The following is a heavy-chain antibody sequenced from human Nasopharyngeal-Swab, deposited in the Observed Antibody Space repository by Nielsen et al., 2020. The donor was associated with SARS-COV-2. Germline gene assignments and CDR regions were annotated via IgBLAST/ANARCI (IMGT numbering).Heavy chain of an antibody. Sequence: GGSLRLSCAASGFTFSSYEMNWVRQAPGQGLEWVSYISSSGSTIYYADSVKGRFTISRDNAKNSLYLQMNSLRAEDTAVYYCARDPYYYDSSGYYDYWGQGTLVTVSS. V-gene: IGHV3-48*03. J-gene: IGHJ4*02. CDR2: ISSSGSTI. CDR3: ARDPYYYDSSGYYDY. D-gene: IGHD3-22*01. CDR1: GFTFSSYE.